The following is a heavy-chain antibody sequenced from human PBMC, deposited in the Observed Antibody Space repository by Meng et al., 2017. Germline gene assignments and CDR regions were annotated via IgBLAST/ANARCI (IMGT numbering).Heavy chain of an antibody. CDR1: GYTFPDYY. CDR3: ARDEDISAAGKLFGDY. J-gene: IGHJ4*02. CDR2: INPKSGDT. V-gene: IGHV1-2*06. Sequence: RPVKSGAEVKKPGASVQVSCKPSGYTFPDYYIPWVRRAPGQGLEWMGRINPKSGDTHYAQKFQARVTMTGDTSISTAYMELSGLRSDDTAMYYCARDEDISAAGKLFGDYWGQGTLVTVSS. D-gene: IGHD6-25*01.